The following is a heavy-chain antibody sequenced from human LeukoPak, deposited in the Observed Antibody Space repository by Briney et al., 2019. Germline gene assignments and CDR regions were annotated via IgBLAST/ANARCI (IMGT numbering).Heavy chain of an antibody. CDR3: ARSETVWFGELYFDY. CDR2: IYYSGST. D-gene: IGHD3-10*01. J-gene: IGHJ4*02. V-gene: IGHV4-59*01. Sequence: SETLSLTCTVSGGSISSYYWSWMRQPPGKGLEWIGYIYYSGSTNYNPSLKSRVTISVDTSKNQFSLKLSSVTAADTAVYYCARSETVWFGELYFDYWGQGTLVTVSS. CDR1: GGSISSYY.